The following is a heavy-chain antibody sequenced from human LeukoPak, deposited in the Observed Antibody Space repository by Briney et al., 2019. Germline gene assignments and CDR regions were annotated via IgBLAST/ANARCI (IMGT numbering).Heavy chain of an antibody. CDR3: AKVAIRYDSSGYPDY. V-gene: IGHV3-9*01. CDR2: ISWNSGSI. CDR1: GFTFDDYA. D-gene: IGHD3-22*01. J-gene: IGHJ4*02. Sequence: GGSLRLSCAASGFTFDDYAMHWVRQAPGKGLEWVSGISWNSGSIGYADSVKGRFTTSRDNAKNSLYLQMNSLRAEDTALYYCAKVAIRYDSSGYPDYWGQGTLVTVSS.